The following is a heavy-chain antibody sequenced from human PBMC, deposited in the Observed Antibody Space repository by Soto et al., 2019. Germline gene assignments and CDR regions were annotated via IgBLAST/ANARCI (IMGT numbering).Heavy chain of an antibody. D-gene: IGHD2-2*01. CDR3: ARGLYCSSTSCPAFDFCYMDV. V-gene: IGHV3-11*01. J-gene: IGHJ6*03. CDR1: GLNFIDYY. CDR2: ISSSGSTI. Sequence: GGSQRHSSASSGLNFIDYYMSWIRQATGKGLEWVSYISSSGSTIHYADSVKGRFTISRDNAKNSLYLQMNSLRAEDTAVYYCARGLYCSSTSCPAFDFCYMDVWGKGTTVTVSS.